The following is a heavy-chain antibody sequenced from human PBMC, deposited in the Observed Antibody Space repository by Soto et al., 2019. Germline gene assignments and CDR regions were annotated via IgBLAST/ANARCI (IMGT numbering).Heavy chain of an antibody. CDR1: GGTFGNLG. D-gene: IGHD3-10*01. CDR3: ARDREDGSGTKYNWFDS. Sequence: QMQLVQSGAEVKKPGSSVKISCKASGGTFGNLGISWLRQAPGQGLEWMGGTIPIFDTPHYAEKFRDRVTITADATTTAYLELTSLTSADTATYYCARDREDGSGTKYNWFDSWGQGTLVTVSS. J-gene: IGHJ5*01. V-gene: IGHV1-69*01. CDR2: TIPIFDTP.